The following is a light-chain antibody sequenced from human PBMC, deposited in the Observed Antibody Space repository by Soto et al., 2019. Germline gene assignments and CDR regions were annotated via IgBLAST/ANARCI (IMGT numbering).Light chain of an antibody. CDR3: QVWDSSSDHVV. Sequence: SYELTQPHSVSVATAQMARITCGGNNIGSKVVNWCQQKPGQDPVLVIYSATNRPSGIPERFSGSNPGKPATLIITRIEAGDEGDYNCQVWDSSSDHVVFGGGTKVTVL. J-gene: IGLJ2*01. CDR2: SAT. CDR1: NIGSKV. V-gene: IGLV3-12*02.